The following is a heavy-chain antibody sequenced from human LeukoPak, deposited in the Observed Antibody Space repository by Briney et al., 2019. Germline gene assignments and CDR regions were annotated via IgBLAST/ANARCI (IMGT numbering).Heavy chain of an antibody. Sequence: GGSLRLSCAASGFTFSSYAMSWVRQALGKGLEWVSAISGSGGNTYYADSVKGRFTISRDNSKNTLYLQMNSLRAEDTAVYYCAKDPVSSSSWSPASNWGQGTLVTVSS. V-gene: IGHV3-23*01. CDR1: GFTFSSYA. J-gene: IGHJ4*02. CDR3: AKDPVSSSSWSPASN. CDR2: ISGSGGNT. D-gene: IGHD6-13*01.